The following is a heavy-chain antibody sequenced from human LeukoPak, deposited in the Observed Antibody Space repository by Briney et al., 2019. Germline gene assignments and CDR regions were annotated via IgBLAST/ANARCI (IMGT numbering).Heavy chain of an antibody. D-gene: IGHD3-16*02. CDR3: ARALHLGELSFNGY. CDR2: ISAYNGNT. J-gene: IGHJ4*02. Sequence: GASVKVSCKASGYTFTSYGISWVRQAPGQGLEWMGWISAYNGNTNYAQKLQGRVTMTTDTSTSTAYMELRSLRSDDTAVYYCARALHLGELSFNGYWGQGTLVTVSS. V-gene: IGHV1-18*01. CDR1: GYTFTSYG.